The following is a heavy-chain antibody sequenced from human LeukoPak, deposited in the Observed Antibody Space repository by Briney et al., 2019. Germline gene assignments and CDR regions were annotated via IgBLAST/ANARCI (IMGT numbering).Heavy chain of an antibody. CDR1: GFTFSSYA. Sequence: PGRSLRLSCAASGFTFSSYAMHWARQAPGKGLEWVAVISYDGSNKYYADSVKGRFTISRDNSKNTLYLQMNSLRAEDTAVYYCARALSIAGVPYYYYYGMDVWGQGTTVTVSS. CDR3: ARALSIAGVPYYYYYGMDV. CDR2: ISYDGSNK. D-gene: IGHD6-6*01. J-gene: IGHJ6*02. V-gene: IGHV3-30-3*01.